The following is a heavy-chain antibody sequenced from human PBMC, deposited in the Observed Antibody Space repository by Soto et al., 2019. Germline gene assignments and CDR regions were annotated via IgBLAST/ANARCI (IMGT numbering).Heavy chain of an antibody. CDR1: GFTFSSYA. Sequence: EVQLLESGGGLVQPGGSLRLSCAASGFTFSSYAMSWVRQAPGKGLEWVSAISGSGGSTYYADSVKGRFTISRDNSKNTLYLQTNSLRAEDTAVYYCAKDLAAPGLSFGYWGQGTLVTVSS. J-gene: IGHJ4*02. CDR2: ISGSGGST. D-gene: IGHD3-3*01. V-gene: IGHV3-23*01. CDR3: AKDLAAPGLSFGY.